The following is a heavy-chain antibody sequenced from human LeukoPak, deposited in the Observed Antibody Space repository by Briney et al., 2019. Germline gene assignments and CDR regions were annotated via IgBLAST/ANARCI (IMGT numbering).Heavy chain of an antibody. D-gene: IGHD2-2*01. CDR3: ARAESRYVPGDAFDI. Sequence: GGSLRLSCAASGFTSSSYSMNWVRQAPGKGLEWVSSISSSSSYIYYADSVKGRFTICRDNAKNSLYLQMNSLRAEDTAVYYCARAESRYVPGDAFDIWGQGTMVTVSS. CDR1: GFTSSSYS. J-gene: IGHJ3*02. CDR2: ISSSSSYI. V-gene: IGHV3-21*01.